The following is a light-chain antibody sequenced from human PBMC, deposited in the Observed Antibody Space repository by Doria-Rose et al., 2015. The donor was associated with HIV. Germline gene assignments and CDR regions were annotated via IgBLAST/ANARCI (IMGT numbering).Light chain of an antibody. J-gene: IGLJ1*01. CDR1: NIGTKS. CDR3: QVWDSSSDRYV. Sequence: VLTQPPSVSVAPGQTARVTCGEDNIGTKSVHWYQQSPAQAPVVVVYDDEDRPSGIPERFSGSNSGNTATLTISRVGAGDEADYYCQVWDSSSDRYVFGTGTKVTVL. V-gene: IGLV3-21*02. CDR2: DDE.